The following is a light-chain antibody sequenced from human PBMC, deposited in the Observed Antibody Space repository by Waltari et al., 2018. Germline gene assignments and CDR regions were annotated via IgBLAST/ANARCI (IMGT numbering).Light chain of an antibody. J-gene: IGLJ2*01. CDR1: SGDVGSYNY. V-gene: IGLV2-14*01. CDR3: SSYTSDTTLI. CDR2: DVT. Sequence: QSALTQPASVSGSPGQSITITCTGTSGDVGSYNYVSGFQQHPGKAPKLMIYDVTKRPSGISDRFSGSKSGNTASLTISGLQADDEADYYCSSYTSDTTLIFGGGTELTVL.